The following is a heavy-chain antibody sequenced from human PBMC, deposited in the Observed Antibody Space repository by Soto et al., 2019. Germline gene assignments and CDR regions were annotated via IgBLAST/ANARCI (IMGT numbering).Heavy chain of an antibody. D-gene: IGHD4-17*01. J-gene: IGHJ4*02. Sequence: AASVKVSCKASGGTFSNYAIAWLRQAPGQGLEWVGGIIPPFGTPNYAQKFQGRVTISADESMTTAYMEMSGLTSEDTAVYYCARGPDYEGYFDYWGRGTLVTVSS. CDR1: GGTFSNYA. CDR3: ARGPDYEGYFDY. CDR2: IIPPFGTP. V-gene: IGHV1-69*13.